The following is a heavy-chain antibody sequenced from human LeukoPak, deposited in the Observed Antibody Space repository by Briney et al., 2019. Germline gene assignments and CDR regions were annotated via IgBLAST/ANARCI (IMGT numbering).Heavy chain of an antibody. D-gene: IGHD5-24*01. CDR1: GLTFSDYA. CDR2: VSGGGGPSIF. J-gene: IGHJ5*02. CDR3: AHGGGSQFHA. Sequence: PWGSLRLSCTASGLTFSDYAMSWVRQAPGKGLKWVSTVSGGGGPSIFYYADSVKGLFTISRDNSKNTIYLQMNSLRADDTAIYHCAHGGGSQFHAWGQGTLVVVSS. V-gene: IGHV3-23*01.